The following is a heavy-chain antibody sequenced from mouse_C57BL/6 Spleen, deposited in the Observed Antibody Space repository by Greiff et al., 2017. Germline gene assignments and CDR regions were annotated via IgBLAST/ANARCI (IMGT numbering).Heavy chain of an antibody. CDR1: GYTFTTYP. Sequence: VQLQQSGAELVKPGASVKMSCKASGYTFTTYPIEWMKQNHGKSLEWIGNFHPYDDDTKYNEKFKGKAILTVEKSSSTVYLELSRLTSDDSAFYYCARRGYYSNYEDGYFDDWGQGTTLTVAS. CDR3: ARRGYYSNYEDGYFDD. J-gene: IGHJ2*01. D-gene: IGHD2-5*01. V-gene: IGHV1-47*01. CDR2: FHPYDDDT.